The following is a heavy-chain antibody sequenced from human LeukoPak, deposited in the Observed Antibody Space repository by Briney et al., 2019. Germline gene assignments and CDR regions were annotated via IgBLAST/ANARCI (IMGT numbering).Heavy chain of an antibody. V-gene: IGHV3-53*01. CDR2: IYSGGST. D-gene: IGHD6-19*01. CDR3: ASIAVAGRNAFGI. Sequence: PGGSLRLSCAASGFTVSSNYMSWVRQAPGKGLEWVSVIYSGGSTYYADSVKGRFTISRDNSKNTLYLQMNSLRAEDTAVYYCASIAVAGRNAFGIWGQGTMVTVSS. CDR1: GFTVSSNY. J-gene: IGHJ3*02.